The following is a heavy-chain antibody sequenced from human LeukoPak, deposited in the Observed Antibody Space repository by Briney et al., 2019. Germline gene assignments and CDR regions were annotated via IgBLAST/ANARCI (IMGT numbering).Heavy chain of an antibody. Sequence: TGGSLRLSCVASGFTFSRSWMDWARQAPGKGLEWVANIKEDGSETYYVDSAKGRFTVSRDNAKNSLYLQMDSLRVEDTAIYYCAKSLDYWGQGTPVTVSS. CDR1: GFTFSRSW. CDR2: IKEDGSET. CDR3: AKSLDY. J-gene: IGHJ4*02. V-gene: IGHV3-7*01.